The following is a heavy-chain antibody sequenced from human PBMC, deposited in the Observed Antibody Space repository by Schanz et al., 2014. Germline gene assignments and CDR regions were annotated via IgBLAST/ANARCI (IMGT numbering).Heavy chain of an antibody. D-gene: IGHD3-10*01. V-gene: IGHV3-30*03. CDR3: ARDFDDRRGYGSGYCLGDCMDV. J-gene: IGHJ6*02. Sequence: VKLVESGGGAVRPGGSLRLSCAASGFTLSSYWMHWVRQVPGKGLEWVAAMSYDGSIKYYGDSVKGRFTISRDNSKNTLYLHMNTLRSEDTAVYYCARDFDDRRGYGSGYCLGDCMDVWGQGTTVTVS. CDR1: GFTLSSYW. CDR2: MSYDGSIK.